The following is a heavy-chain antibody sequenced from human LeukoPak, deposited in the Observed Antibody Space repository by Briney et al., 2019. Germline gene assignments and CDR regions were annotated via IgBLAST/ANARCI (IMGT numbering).Heavy chain of an antibody. J-gene: IGHJ4*02. Sequence: GGSLRLSCAASGFTFSTYWMHWVRQAPGKGPMWVSYVSSDGSSTGYADSVKGRFTISRDNSKNTLYLQMNSLRAEDTAVYYCAKLDYGFDYWGQGTLVTVSS. CDR1: GFTFSTYW. D-gene: IGHD4/OR15-4a*01. V-gene: IGHV3-74*01. CDR2: VSSDGSST. CDR3: AKLDYGFDY.